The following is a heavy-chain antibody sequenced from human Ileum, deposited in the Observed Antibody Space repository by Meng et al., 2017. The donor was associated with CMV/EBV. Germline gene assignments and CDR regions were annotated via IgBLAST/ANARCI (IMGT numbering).Heavy chain of an antibody. V-gene: IGHV1-2*02. Sequence: ASVKVSCKASGYTFTGYYMHWVRQAPGQGLEWMGWINPNSGGTNYAQKFQGRVTMTRDTSISTAYMELSRLRSDDTAVYYCARGDPTTVVTASDYWGQGTTVTVSS. CDR3: ARGDPTTVVTASDY. D-gene: IGHD4-23*01. CDR2: INPNSGGT. CDR1: GYTFTGYY. J-gene: IGHJ4*03.